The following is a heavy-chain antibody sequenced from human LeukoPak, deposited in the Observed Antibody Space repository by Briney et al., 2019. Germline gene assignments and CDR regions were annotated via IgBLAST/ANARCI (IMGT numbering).Heavy chain of an antibody. CDR2: INHNGNVN. D-gene: IGHD3-16*01. Sequence: GGSLRLSCAASGFTFSSYWMNWARQAPGKGLDWVASINHNGNVNYYVDSVKGRFTISRDNAKNSLYLQMSNLRAEDTAVYFCARGGGLDVWGQGATVTVSS. J-gene: IGHJ6*02. CDR1: GFTFSSYW. CDR3: ARGGGLDV. V-gene: IGHV3-7*03.